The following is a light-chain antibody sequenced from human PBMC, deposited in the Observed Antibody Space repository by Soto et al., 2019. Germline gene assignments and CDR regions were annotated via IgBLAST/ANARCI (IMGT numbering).Light chain of an antibody. CDR1: PSVSNS. J-gene: IGKJ1*01. CDR3: QQYGNSPRT. V-gene: IGKV3-11*01. CDR2: DAS. Sequence: ESVLTQSPATLSLSPGERATLSCRASPSVSNSLAWYQHKPGQAPRLLIYDASNRATGVPTRFSGSGSGTDFTLTISRLEPEDFAVYYCQQYGNSPRTFGQGTKVDIK.